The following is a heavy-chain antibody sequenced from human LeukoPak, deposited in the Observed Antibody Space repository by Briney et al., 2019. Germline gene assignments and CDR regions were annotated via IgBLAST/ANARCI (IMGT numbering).Heavy chain of an antibody. CDR2: INHSRST. Sequence: SETLSLTCAVYGGSFSGYYWSWIRQPPGKGLEWIGEINHSRSTNYNPSLKSRVTISVDTSKNQFSLKLSSVTAADTAVYYCARGTAAAAFDYWGQGTLVTVSS. J-gene: IGHJ4*02. D-gene: IGHD2-2*01. CDR3: ARGTAAAAFDY. CDR1: GGSFSGYY. V-gene: IGHV4-34*01.